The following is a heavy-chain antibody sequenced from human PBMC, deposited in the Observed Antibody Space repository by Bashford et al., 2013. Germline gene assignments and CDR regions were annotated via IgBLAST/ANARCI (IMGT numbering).Heavy chain of an antibody. Sequence: GSLRLSCAASGFTFSKAWMSWVRQAPGKGLEWLGRIKSKADGETTDYAAALKGRFTMSRDDSKNTLYLQMNSLKTEDTAVYYCARDNAGIAAADYNWFDPWGQGTLVTVSS. J-gene: IGHJ5*02. D-gene: IGHD6-13*01. CDR3: ARDNAGIAAADYNWFDP. CDR2: IKSKADGETT. CDR1: GFTFSKAW. V-gene: IGHV3-15*01.